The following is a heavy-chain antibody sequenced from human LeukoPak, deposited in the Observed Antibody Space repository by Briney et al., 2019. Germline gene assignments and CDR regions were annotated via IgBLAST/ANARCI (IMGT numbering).Heavy chain of an antibody. CDR1: GFTFSSYG. D-gene: IGHD1-26*01. CDR3: AKGGGGSYLRFDY. CDR2: ISYDGSNK. V-gene: IGHV3-30*18. Sequence: GGSLRLSCAASGFTFSSYGMHWVRQAPGKGLEWVAVISYDGSNKYYADSVKGRFTISRDNSKNTLYLQMNSLRAEDTAVHYCAKGGGGSYLRFDYWGQGTLVTVSS. J-gene: IGHJ4*02.